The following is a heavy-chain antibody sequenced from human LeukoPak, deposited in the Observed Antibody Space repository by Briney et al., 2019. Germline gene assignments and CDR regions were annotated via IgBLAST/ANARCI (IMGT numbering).Heavy chain of an antibody. CDR1: GFTFDDCA. V-gene: IGHV3-9*01. D-gene: IGHD1-26*01. CDR2: ISWNSGSI. J-gene: IGHJ3*01. CDR3: AKSLLTTASGTGRAFDL. Sequence: GGSLRLSCAASGFTFDDCAMHWVRQAPGKGLEWVSGISWNSGSIGYADSVKGRFTISRDNSKNTPYLQMNSLRADDTAEYYCAKSLLTTASGTGRAFDLWGQGTMVTVSS.